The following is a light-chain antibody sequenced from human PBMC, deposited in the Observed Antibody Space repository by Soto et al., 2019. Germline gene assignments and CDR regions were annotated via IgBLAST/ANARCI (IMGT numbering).Light chain of an antibody. Sequence: EIVMTQSPATLSVSPGERATLSCRASQSVGINVAWYQQKPGQAPRLLIYGASSRATGVPARFSGSGSRTEFTLTITSLQSEDSAVYFCQQYNNWPRTFGQGTKVDIK. V-gene: IGKV3-15*01. CDR2: GAS. CDR3: QQYNNWPRT. J-gene: IGKJ1*01. CDR1: QSVGIN.